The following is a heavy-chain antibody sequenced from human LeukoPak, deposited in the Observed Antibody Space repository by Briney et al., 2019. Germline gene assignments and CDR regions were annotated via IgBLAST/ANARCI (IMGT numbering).Heavy chain of an antibody. D-gene: IGHD3-10*01. CDR1: GYTFTSYG. Sequence: GASVKASCKASGYTFTSYGISWVRQAPGQGLEWMGWISAYNGNTNYAQKLQGRVTMTTDTSTSTAYMELRSLRSEDTAVYYCARGPPQRLLWFGELSTYYYYYYGMDVWGQGTTVTVSS. CDR3: ARGPPQRLLWFGELSTYYYYYYGMDV. V-gene: IGHV1-18*01. CDR2: ISAYNGNT. J-gene: IGHJ6*02.